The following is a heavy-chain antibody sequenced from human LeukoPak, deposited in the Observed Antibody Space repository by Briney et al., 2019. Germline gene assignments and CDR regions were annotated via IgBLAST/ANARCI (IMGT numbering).Heavy chain of an antibody. CDR1: GGSISSGTYY. D-gene: IGHD3-3*01. CDR3: AKVGHYDFWTDY. CDR2: ISTGERT. J-gene: IGHJ4*02. V-gene: IGHV4-61*02. Sequence: SETLSLTCTVSGGSISSGTYYWSWIRQPAGKGLEWIGRISTGERTNYNPSVKSRVTISVDTSKNQLSLKLSSVTAADTAVYYCAKVGHYDFWTDYWGQGTLVTVSS.